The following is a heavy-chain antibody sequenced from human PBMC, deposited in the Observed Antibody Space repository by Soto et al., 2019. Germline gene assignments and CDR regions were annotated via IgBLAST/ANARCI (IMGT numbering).Heavy chain of an antibody. J-gene: IGHJ6*02. CDR2: INDSGIT. D-gene: IGHD3-3*01. CDR1: GGSFSNSY. Sequence: QVQLQQWGAEVLKPSETLSLTCVVNGGSFSNSYWTWIRQPPGKGLEWIGEINDSGITDSNPSLERRVTISVDMSKNQFSLRVSSVTAADTAVYHCARGRASVPDRRGIGYYGLDVWGQGTTVTVSS. CDR3: ARGRASVPDRRGIGYYGLDV. V-gene: IGHV4-34*01.